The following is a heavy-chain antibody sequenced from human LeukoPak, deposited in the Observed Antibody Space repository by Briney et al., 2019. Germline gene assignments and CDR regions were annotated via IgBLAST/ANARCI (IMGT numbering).Heavy chain of an antibody. V-gene: IGHV1-3*01. Sequence: GASVKVSCKASGYIFTTYAMHWVRQAPGQSLEWMGWIDAGNGNTKYLQKFQGRVTITRDTSANIAYMELSSLRSEDTAVYYCATTVSAGTYRYFQHWGQGTLVTVSS. CDR2: IDAGNGNT. J-gene: IGHJ1*01. CDR3: ATTVSAGTYRYFQH. CDR1: GYIFTTYA. D-gene: IGHD6-13*01.